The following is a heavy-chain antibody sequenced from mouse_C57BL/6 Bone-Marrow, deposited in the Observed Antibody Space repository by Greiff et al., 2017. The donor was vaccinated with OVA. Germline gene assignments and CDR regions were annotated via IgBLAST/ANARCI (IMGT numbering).Heavy chain of an antibody. V-gene: IGHV14-4*01. CDR2: IDPENGDT. J-gene: IGHJ3*01. CDR1: GFNIKDDY. Sequence: VQLQQSGAELVRPGASVKLSCTASGFNIKDDYMHWVKQRPEQGLEWIGWIDPENGDTEYASKFQGKATITADTSSNTAYLQLSSLTSEDTAVYYCTRGTYDGFAWFAYWGQGTLVTVSA. D-gene: IGHD2-3*01. CDR3: TRGTYDGFAWFAY.